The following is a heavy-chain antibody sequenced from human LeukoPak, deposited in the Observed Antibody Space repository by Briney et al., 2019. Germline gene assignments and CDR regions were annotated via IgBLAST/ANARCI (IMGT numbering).Heavy chain of an antibody. CDR3: ARDYVWGSSESDY. J-gene: IGHJ4*02. CDR2: INQDGSEK. CDR1: GFTFSNYW. Sequence: GGSLRLSCVAPGFTFSNYWMTWFRQTPGKGLEWVGNINQDGSEKYYLDSVRGRFTISRDNAKNSLYLQMNSLRVEDTAIYYCARDYVWGSSESDYWGQGTLVTVSS. D-gene: IGHD7-27*01. V-gene: IGHV3-7*01.